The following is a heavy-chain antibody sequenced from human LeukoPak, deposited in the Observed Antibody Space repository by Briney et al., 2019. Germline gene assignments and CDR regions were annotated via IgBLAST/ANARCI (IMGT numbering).Heavy chain of an antibody. V-gene: IGHV4-4*07. D-gene: IGHD6-13*01. CDR1: GGSCSGYY. CDR3: ARDDTGISAVGAY. J-gene: IGHJ4*02. CDR2: FYTSGNI. Sequence: SETLSLTCTISGGSCSGYYCNWIRQPAGKGLEWIGRFYTSGNINYNPSLRSRVTLSVDASKNTCSLKLSSVTAADTAVYYCARDDTGISAVGAYWGQGTLVIVSS.